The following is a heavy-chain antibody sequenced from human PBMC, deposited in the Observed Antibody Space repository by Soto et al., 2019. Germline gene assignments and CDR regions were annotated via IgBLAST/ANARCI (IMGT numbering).Heavy chain of an antibody. CDR1: GFTFSSYA. CDR2: ISYDGSNK. Sequence: GGSLRLSCAASGFTFSSYAMHWVRQAPGKGLEWVAVISYDGSNKYYADSVKGRFTISRDNSKNTLYLQMNSLRAEDTAVYYCARGAYYDFWSGYYSGAFDIWGQGTMVTVSS. J-gene: IGHJ3*02. CDR3: ARGAYYDFWSGYYSGAFDI. V-gene: IGHV3-30-3*01. D-gene: IGHD3-3*01.